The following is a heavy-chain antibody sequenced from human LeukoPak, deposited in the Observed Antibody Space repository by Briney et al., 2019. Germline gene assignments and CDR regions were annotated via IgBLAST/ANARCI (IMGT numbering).Heavy chain of an antibody. D-gene: IGHD1-26*01. Sequence: SETLSLTCTVSGGSISTYYWTWIRQPPGKGLEWIGYIYYSGSTSYNPSLKSRATISVDTSKNQFSLKLSSVTAADTAVYYCARHTEGVGLDYWGQGTLVTVSS. V-gene: IGHV4-59*08. CDR3: ARHTEGVGLDY. J-gene: IGHJ4*02. CDR1: GGSISTYY. CDR2: IYYSGST.